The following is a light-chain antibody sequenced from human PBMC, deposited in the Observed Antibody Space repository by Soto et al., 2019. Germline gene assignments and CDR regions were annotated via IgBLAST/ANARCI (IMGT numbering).Light chain of an antibody. V-gene: IGLV2-14*01. CDR3: SSYASTNTVL. CDR1: SRDVGGYNY. J-gene: IGLJ2*01. Sequence: QSALTKPASVSGSPGQSITISCTGTSRDVGGYNYVSWYQHHPGKTPKLMIFEVSNRPSGVSNRFSGSKSGNTASLTISGLQDEDEADYYCSSYASTNTVLFGGGTKVTVL. CDR2: EVS.